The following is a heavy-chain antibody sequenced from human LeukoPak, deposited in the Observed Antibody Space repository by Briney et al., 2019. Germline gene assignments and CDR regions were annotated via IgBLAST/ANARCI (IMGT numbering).Heavy chain of an antibody. CDR3: ARARPDSSGWYQRPFDY. V-gene: IGHV1-46*01. Sequence: ASVKVSCKASGYTFTSYYMHWVRQAPGQGLEWMGIINPSGGSTSYAQKFQGRVTMTRDTSTSTVYMELSSLRSEDTAVYYCARARPDSSGWYQRPFDYWGQGTLVTVSS. J-gene: IGHJ4*02. D-gene: IGHD6-19*01. CDR2: INPSGGST. CDR1: GYTFTSYY.